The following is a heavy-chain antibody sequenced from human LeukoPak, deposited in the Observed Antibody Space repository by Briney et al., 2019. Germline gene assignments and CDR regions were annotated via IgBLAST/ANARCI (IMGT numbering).Heavy chain of an antibody. D-gene: IGHD5-18*01. Sequence: PGGSLRLSCAASGFTFSGYGMHWVRQAPGKGLEWVAVISYDGSNKYYADSVKGRFTISRDNSKNTLYLQMNSLRAEDTAVYYCAKSRRGTAMIYWGQGTMVTVSS. CDR2: ISYDGSNK. CDR3: AKSRRGTAMIY. CDR1: GFTFSGYG. V-gene: IGHV3-30*18. J-gene: IGHJ4*02.